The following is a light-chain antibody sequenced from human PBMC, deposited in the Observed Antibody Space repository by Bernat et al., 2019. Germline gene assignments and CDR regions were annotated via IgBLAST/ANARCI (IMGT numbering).Light chain of an antibody. J-gene: IGKJ5*01. CDR1: QDISKY. CDR3: QQLNSYPIT. V-gene: IGKV1-16*01. Sequence: DIQMTQSPSSLSASVGDRVTITCRATQDISKYLTWYQHRPGQAPKSLIYGASTLYSGVPSRFSGSGSGTEFTLTISSLRPEDFATYHCQQLNSYPITFGQGTRLEIK. CDR2: GAS.